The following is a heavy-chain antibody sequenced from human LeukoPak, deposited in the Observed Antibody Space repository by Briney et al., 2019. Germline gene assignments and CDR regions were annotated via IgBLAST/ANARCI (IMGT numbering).Heavy chain of an antibody. V-gene: IGHV3-23*01. J-gene: IGHJ4*02. CDR1: GFAFNIYT. CDR2: ISDNGDYT. D-gene: IGHD6-19*01. CDR3: AKSRGIYDNSGWRTFDY. Sequence: PGGSLRLSCVASGFAFNIYTMTWVRQAPGKGLEWVSIISDNGDYTYYADSVKGRFTISRDNSKNTLYLQMNSLRAEDTAIYYCAKSRGIYDNSGWRTFDYWGQGTLVTVSS.